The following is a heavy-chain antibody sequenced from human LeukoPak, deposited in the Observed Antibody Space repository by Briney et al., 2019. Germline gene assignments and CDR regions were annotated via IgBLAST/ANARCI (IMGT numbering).Heavy chain of an antibody. CDR2: IYHSGST. CDR1: GYSISSGYY. D-gene: IGHD2-8*01. CDR3: ARLYYYYMDV. J-gene: IGHJ6*03. V-gene: IGHV4-38-2*02. Sequence: SSETLSLTCTVSGYSISSGYYWGWIRQPPGKGLEWIGSIYHSGSTYYNPSLKSRVTISVDTSKNQFSLKLSSVTAADTAVYYCARLYYYYMDVWGKGTTVTISS.